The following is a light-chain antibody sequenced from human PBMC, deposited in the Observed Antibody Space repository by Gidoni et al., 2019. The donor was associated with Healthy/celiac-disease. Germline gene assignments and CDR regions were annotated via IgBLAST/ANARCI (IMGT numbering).Light chain of an antibody. J-gene: IGLJ3*02. CDR1: SGSIASNY. V-gene: IGLV6-57*02. Sequence: NFMLTQPHSVSESPEKTVTISCTGSSGSIASNYVQWYQQRPGSAPTTVIYEDNQRPSGVPDRFSGSIDSSSNSASLTISGLKTEDEADYYCQSYDSSNHWVFGGGTKLTVL. CDR2: EDN. CDR3: QSYDSSNHWV.